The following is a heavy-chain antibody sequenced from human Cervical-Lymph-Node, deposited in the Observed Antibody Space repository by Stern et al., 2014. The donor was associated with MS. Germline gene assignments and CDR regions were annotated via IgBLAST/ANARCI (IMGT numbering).Heavy chain of an antibody. Sequence: VQLVESGGGVVQPGRSLRLSCAASGFGFSSYAMHWVRQAPGKGIEWVAVISYDGSNGYYADSVKGRFTISRDNSKNTMYLQMNSLRVEDTAVYFCARGLQEGGTYFQHWGQGTLVTVSS. CDR3: ARGLQEGGTYFQH. V-gene: IGHV3-30*01. CDR1: GFGFSSYA. J-gene: IGHJ1*01. CDR2: ISYDGSNG. D-gene: IGHD1-1*01.